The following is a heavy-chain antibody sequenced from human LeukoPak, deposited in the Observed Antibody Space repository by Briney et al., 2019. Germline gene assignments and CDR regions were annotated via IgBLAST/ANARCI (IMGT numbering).Heavy chain of an antibody. CDR1: GFTFSSYA. CDR2: ISGSGDNT. J-gene: IGHJ4*02. CDR3: AKDGYSSIPGFHFEY. D-gene: IGHD6-13*01. Sequence: PGGSLILSCAASGFTFSSYAMSWVRQAPGKGLEWVSAISGSGDNTYYADSVKGRFTISRDNSKKTLYLHLNSLRVEDAAVYYCAKDGYSSIPGFHFEYWGQGTPVTVSS. V-gene: IGHV3-23*01.